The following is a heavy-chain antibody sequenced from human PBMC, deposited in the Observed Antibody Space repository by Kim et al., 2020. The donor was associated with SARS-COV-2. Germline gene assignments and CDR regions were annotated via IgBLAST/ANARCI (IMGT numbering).Heavy chain of an antibody. CDR1: GGSISSGGYY. D-gene: IGHD3-10*01. CDR2: IYYSGST. J-gene: IGHJ6*02. CDR3: ARDDRPYGSGSYYNAYYYYGMDV. Sequence: SETLSLTCTVSGGSISSGGYYWSWIRQHPGKGLEWIGYIYYSGSTYYNPSLKSRVTISVDTSKNQFSLKLSSVTAADTAVYYCARDDRPYGSGSYYNAYYYYGMDVWGQGTTVTVSS. V-gene: IGHV4-31*03.